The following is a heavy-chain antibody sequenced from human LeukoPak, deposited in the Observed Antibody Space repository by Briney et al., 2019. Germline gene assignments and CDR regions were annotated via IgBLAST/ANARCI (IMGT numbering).Heavy chain of an antibody. CDR3: AGCGGDCYSLPIAFDI. CDR2: IYHSGST. D-gene: IGHD2-21*02. V-gene: IGHV4-38-2*01. Sequence: SETLSLTCAVYGGSFSGYYWGWIRQPPGKGLEWIGSIYHSGSTYYNPSLKSRVTISVDTSKNQFSLKLSSVTAADTAVYYCAGCGGDCYSLPIAFDIWGQGTMVTVSS. CDR1: GGSFSGYY. J-gene: IGHJ3*02.